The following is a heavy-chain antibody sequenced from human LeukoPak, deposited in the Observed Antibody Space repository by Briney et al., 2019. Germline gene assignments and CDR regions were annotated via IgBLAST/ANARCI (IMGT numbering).Heavy chain of an antibody. CDR3: ARDLITMVRGAITNWFDP. Sequence: SETLSLTCTVSGGSISSYYWSWIRQPPGKGLEWIGYIYYSGSTNYNPSLKSRVTISVDTSKNQFSLKLSSVTAADTAVYYCARDLITMVRGAITNWFDPWGQGTLVTVSS. CDR2: IYYSGST. D-gene: IGHD3-10*01. J-gene: IGHJ5*02. CDR1: GGSISSYY. V-gene: IGHV4-59*01.